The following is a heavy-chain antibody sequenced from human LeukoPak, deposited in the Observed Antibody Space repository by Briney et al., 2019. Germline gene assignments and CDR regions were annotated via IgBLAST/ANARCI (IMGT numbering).Heavy chain of an antibody. D-gene: IGHD1-26*01. Sequence: GGSLRLSCAASGFTFDDYAMHWVRQAPGKGLEWVSGISWNSGSIGYADSVKGRFTISRDNAKNSLYLQMSSLRAEDTALYYCAKDSGSYPPGTFDYWGQGTLVTVSS. J-gene: IGHJ4*02. V-gene: IGHV3-9*01. CDR3: AKDSGSYPPGTFDY. CDR1: GFTFDDYA. CDR2: ISWNSGSI.